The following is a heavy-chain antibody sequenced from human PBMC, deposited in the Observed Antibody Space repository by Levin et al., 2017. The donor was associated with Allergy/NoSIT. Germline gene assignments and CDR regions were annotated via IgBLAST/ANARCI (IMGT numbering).Heavy chain of an antibody. D-gene: IGHD3-16*01. Sequence: GGSLRLSCVASGFAFSNYAIHWVRQAPGQGLEWVAIMSHDGRNKYFADSVKDRFIISRDNSKNTIYLQMNNLRPEDTALYYCAKAGESEDVWGSPRMYYFDSWGQGTLVTVSS. V-gene: IGHV3-30*18. J-gene: IGHJ4*02. CDR2: MSHDGRNK. CDR3: AKAGESEDVWGSPRMYYFDS. CDR1: GFAFSNYA.